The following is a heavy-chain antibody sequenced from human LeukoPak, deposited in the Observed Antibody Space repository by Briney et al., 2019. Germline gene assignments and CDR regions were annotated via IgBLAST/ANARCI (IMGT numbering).Heavy chain of an antibody. J-gene: IGHJ4*02. Sequence: GGSLRLSCVVSGFTFSGSAVHWVRQASGKGLEWVGRIRSKANNYATAYAASVKGWFTISRDDSKNTAYLQMNSLKTEDTAVYYCTGDNFDSSVKFDYWGQGTLVTVSS. CDR2: IRSKANNYAT. CDR1: GFTFSGSA. V-gene: IGHV3-73*01. CDR3: TGDNFDSSVKFDY. D-gene: IGHD3-22*01.